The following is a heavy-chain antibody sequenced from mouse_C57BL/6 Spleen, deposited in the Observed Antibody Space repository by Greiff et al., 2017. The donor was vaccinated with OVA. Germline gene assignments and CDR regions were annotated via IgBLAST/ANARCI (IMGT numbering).Heavy chain of an antibody. CDR1: GYAFSSYW. CDR2: IYPGDGDT. Sequence: VQLKQSGAELVKPGASVKISCKASGYAFSSYWMNWVKQRPGKGLEWIGQIYPGDGDTNYNGKFKGKATRTADKSSSTAYMQLSSLTSEDSAVYFCARDGYWGSLDYWGQGTTLTVSS. D-gene: IGHD1-1*02. V-gene: IGHV1-80*01. J-gene: IGHJ2*01. CDR3: ARDGYWGSLDY.